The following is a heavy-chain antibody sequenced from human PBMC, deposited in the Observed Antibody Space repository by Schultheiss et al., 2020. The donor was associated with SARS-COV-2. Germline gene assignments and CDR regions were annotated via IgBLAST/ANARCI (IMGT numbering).Heavy chain of an antibody. CDR3: ARDRRGQLSGSYYYYYGMDV. Sequence: SETLSLTCAVYGGSFSGYYWSWIRQPPGKGLEWIGEIDHSGSSNYSPSLKSRVTISVDTSKNQFSLKLSSVTAADTAVYYCARDRRGQLSGSYYYYYGMDVWGQGTTVTVSS. CDR2: IDHSGSS. CDR1: GGSFSGYY. D-gene: IGHD5-18*01. V-gene: IGHV4-34*01. J-gene: IGHJ6*02.